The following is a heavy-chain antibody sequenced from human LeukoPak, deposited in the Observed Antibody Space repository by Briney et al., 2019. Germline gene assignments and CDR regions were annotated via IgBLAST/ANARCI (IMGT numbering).Heavy chain of an antibody. J-gene: IGHJ4*02. CDR2: ISGSGGST. V-gene: IGHV3-23*01. D-gene: IGHD3-10*01. Sequence: GGSLRLSCAASGFTFSSYAMSWVRQAPGKGLEWVSAISGSGGSTYYADSVKGRFTISRDNSKNTLYLQMNSLRAEDTAVYYCAKDDNYYGSGSYQDYWGQETLVTVSS. CDR3: AKDDNYYGSGSYQDY. CDR1: GFTFSSYA.